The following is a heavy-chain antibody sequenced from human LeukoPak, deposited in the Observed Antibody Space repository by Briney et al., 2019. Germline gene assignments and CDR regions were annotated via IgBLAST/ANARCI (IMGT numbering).Heavy chain of an antibody. CDR2: IYYSGST. CDR1: GSSISSYY. Sequence: SETLSLTCTVSGSSISSYYWSWIRQPPGKGLEWIGYIYYSGSTNYNPSLKSRVTISVDTSKNQFSLKLSSVTAADTAVYYCAACPPSSGLQHWGQGTLVTVSS. J-gene: IGHJ1*01. CDR3: AACPPSSGLQH. V-gene: IGHV4-59*08. D-gene: IGHD6-19*01.